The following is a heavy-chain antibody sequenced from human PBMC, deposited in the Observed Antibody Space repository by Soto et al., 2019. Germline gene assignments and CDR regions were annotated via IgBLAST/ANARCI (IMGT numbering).Heavy chain of an antibody. CDR1: GFSFNTSG. V-gene: IGHV3-30*18. D-gene: IGHD1-1*01. CDR2: ISSDGTKK. CDR3: AKWPRGHNAFDR. J-gene: IGHJ4*02. Sequence: PGGSLRLSCAASGFSFNTSGIHLVRQAPGKGLEWLAIISSDGTKKFYSDSVKGRFTISRDNSNNTLYLQMSSLRRDDTAVYYCAKWPRGHNAFDRWGQGTLVTVSS.